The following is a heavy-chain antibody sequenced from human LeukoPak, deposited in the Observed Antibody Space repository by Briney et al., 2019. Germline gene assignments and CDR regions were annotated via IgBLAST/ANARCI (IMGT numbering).Heavy chain of an antibody. CDR2: INPSGGST. CDR1: GYTFTSYY. Sequence: GASVKVSCKASGYTFTSYYMHWVRQAPGQGLEWMGIINPSGGSTSYARKFQGRVTMTRDTSTSTVYMELSSLRSEDTAVYYCARDLALLPSGSDRIWGYYYGMDVWGQGTTVTVSS. V-gene: IGHV1-46*01. J-gene: IGHJ6*02. D-gene: IGHD1-26*01. CDR3: ARDLALLPSGSDRIWGYYYGMDV.